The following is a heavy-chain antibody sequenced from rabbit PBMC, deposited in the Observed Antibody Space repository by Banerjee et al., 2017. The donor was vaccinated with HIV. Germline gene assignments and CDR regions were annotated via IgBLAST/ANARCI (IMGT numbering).Heavy chain of an antibody. CDR2: IDGGSGGST. CDR1: GVDFSSIYW. J-gene: IGHJ4*01. V-gene: IGHV1S45*01. CDR3: ARDVSYSYSM. D-gene: IGHD6-1*01. Sequence: QEELEESGGDLVKPEGSLTLTCTASGVDFSSIYWICWVRQAPGKGLEWIACIDGGSGGSTYYASWAKGRITISRTSSTTVTLQMTSLTAADTTTYFCARDVSYSYSMWGPGTLVTVS.